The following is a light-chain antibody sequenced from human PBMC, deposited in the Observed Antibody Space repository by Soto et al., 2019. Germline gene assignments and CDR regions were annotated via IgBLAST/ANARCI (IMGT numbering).Light chain of an antibody. Sequence: DIQMTQSPSTLSASVGDRVSITCRASQSVSRSVAWYQQKPGKAPKLLIYKASTLESGVPSRFSGSGSGTEFTLTISSLRPDDFATYYCQQHDTYSSFGQGTKVEIK. CDR1: QSVSRS. J-gene: IGKJ1*01. V-gene: IGKV1-5*03. CDR2: KAS. CDR3: QQHDTYSS.